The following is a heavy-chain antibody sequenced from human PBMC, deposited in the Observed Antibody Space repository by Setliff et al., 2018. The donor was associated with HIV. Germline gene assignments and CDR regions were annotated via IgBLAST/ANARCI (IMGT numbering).Heavy chain of an antibody. CDR3: TTGSNSFWSGYSKH. CDR1: GLPFSYAW. D-gene: IGHD3-3*01. V-gene: IGHV3-15*04. Sequence: GGSLRLSCVASGLPFSYAWLSWVRQAPGKGLEWVGRIEKKTNGGTRDYAAPVKGRFTISRDDSKNTLYLQMNSLKSEDTAKYYCTTGSNSFWSGYSKHWGQGALVTVSS. J-gene: IGHJ4*02. CDR2: IEKKTNGGTR.